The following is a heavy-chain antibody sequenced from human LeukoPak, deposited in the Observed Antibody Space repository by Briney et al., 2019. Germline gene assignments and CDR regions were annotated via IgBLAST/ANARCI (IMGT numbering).Heavy chain of an antibody. CDR2: IKQDGSEK. J-gene: IGHJ3*02. CDR3: AKQRPKYYYDSSGYSEAFDI. CDR1: GFTFSSYW. D-gene: IGHD3-22*01. Sequence: PGGSLRLSCAASGFTFSSYWMSWVRQAPGKGLEWVANIKQDGSEKYYVDSVKGRFTISRDNATNSLYLQMNSLRAEDTAVYYCAKQRPKYYYDSSGYSEAFDIWGQGTMVTVSS. V-gene: IGHV3-7*01.